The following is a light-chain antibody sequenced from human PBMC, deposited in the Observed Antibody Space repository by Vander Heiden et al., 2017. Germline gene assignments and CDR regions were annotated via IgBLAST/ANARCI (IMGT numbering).Light chain of an antibody. J-gene: IGKJ4*01. CDR1: QIVTGNY. CDR2: GAS. Sequence: ETVLTQSPGTLSLFPGERATLSCRATQIVTGNYLAWYQQKPGQAPRLLMYGASTRATDIPDRFSGSGSGTDFTLTISRLEPGDSALYYCQQYGGLPLTFGGGTKVGIK. CDR3: QQYGGLPLT. V-gene: IGKV3-20*01.